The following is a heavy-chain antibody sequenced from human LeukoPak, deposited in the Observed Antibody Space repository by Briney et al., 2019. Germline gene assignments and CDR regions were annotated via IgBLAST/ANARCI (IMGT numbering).Heavy chain of an antibody. CDR2: IYYSGNT. V-gene: IGHV4-39*01. CDR3: ARQTGSGLFILP. J-gene: IGHJ4*02. CDR1: GVSISSSNSY. D-gene: IGHD3/OR15-3a*01. Sequence: SETLSLTCTVSGVSISSSNSYWGWIRQPPGKGLSWIGSIYYSGNTYYNASLKSQVSISIDTSKNQFSLRLTSVTAADTAVYYCARQTGSGLFILPGGQGTLVTVSS.